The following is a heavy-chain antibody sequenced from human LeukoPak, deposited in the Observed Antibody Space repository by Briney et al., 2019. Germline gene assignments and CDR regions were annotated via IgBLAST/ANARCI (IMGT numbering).Heavy chain of an antibody. Sequence: PGGSLRLSCAASGFAVSSNYMSWVRQAPGKGLEWVSAISGSGGSTYYADSVKGRFTISRDNSKNTLYLQMNSLRAEDTAVYYCAKDPNSSGWYGGAYWGQGTLVTVSS. V-gene: IGHV3-23*01. J-gene: IGHJ4*02. CDR1: GFAVSSNY. CDR3: AKDPNSSGWYGGAY. CDR2: ISGSGGST. D-gene: IGHD6-19*01.